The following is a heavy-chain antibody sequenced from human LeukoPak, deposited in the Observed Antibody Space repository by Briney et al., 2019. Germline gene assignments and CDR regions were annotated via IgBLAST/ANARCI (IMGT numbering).Heavy chain of an antibody. D-gene: IGHD5-18*01. CDR3: ARLDTAMSRGVYYFDY. CDR1: GGSISSYY. J-gene: IGHJ4*02. CDR2: INYSGST. Sequence: SETLSLTCTASGGSISSYYWSWIRQPPGKGLEWIGYINYSGSTNYNPSLKSRVTISVDTSKNQFSLKLSSVTAADTAVYYCARLDTAMSRGVYYFDYWGQGTLVTVSS. V-gene: IGHV4-59*08.